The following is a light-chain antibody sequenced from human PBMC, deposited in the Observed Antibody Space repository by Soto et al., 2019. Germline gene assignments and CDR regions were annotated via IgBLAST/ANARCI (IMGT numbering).Light chain of an antibody. Sequence: EIVLTQSPATLSVSPGERATLSCRASQNIYSNVAWYQQRPGQAPRLLIYDASNRATGIPARFSGSGSGTDFTLTISSLEPEDFAVYYCQQRSNWPPITFGQGTRLEIK. CDR2: DAS. CDR1: QNIYSN. V-gene: IGKV3-11*01. CDR3: QQRSNWPPIT. J-gene: IGKJ5*01.